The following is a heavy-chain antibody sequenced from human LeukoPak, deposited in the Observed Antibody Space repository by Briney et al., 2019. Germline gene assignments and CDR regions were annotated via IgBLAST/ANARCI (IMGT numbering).Heavy chain of an antibody. J-gene: IGHJ5*02. CDR2: ISTTSSYI. CDR3: ARGSLLWFGELPFDP. Sequence: GGSLRLSCAASGFTFSGYSMSWVRQAPGKGREWVSSISTTSSYIYYADSVKGRFTISRDNAKNSLWLQMDSLSAEDTAVYYCARGSLLWFGELPFDPWGQGTLVTVSS. V-gene: IGHV3-21*01. CDR1: GFTFSGYS. D-gene: IGHD3-10*01.